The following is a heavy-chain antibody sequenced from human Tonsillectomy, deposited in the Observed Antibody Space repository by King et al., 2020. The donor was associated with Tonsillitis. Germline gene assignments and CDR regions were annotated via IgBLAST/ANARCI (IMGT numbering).Heavy chain of an antibody. J-gene: IGHJ5*02. Sequence: QLVQSGAEVKKPGASVKVSCKASGYTFTSYAMHWVRQAPGQRLEWMGWINAGNGNTKYSQKFQGRVTITRDTSASTAYMELSSLRSEDTAVYYCARDIAVAGQIWFDPWGQGTLVTVSS. CDR2: INAGNGNT. V-gene: IGHV1-3*01. CDR1: GYTFTSYA. CDR3: ARDIAVAGQIWFDP. D-gene: IGHD6-19*01.